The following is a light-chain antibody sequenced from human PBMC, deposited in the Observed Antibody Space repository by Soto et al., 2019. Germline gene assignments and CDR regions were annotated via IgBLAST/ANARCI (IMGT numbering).Light chain of an antibody. CDR2: NVS. CDR1: SSDVGGYDF. CDR3: NSYTSSTTPAV. J-gene: IGLJ2*01. V-gene: IGLV2-14*01. Sequence: QSVLTRPASVSGSPGQSIAISCSGTSSDVGGYDFVSWYQQHPGKAPKLIIYNVSNRPSGVSNRFSGSKSGNTASLTISGLQAEDEAVYYCNSYTSSTTPAVFGGGTKVTVL.